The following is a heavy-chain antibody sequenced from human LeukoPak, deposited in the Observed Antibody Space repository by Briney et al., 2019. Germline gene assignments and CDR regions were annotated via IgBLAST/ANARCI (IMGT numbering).Heavy chain of an antibody. CDR1: GYTFTSYY. J-gene: IGHJ4*02. CDR3: ARDMEALGYSGYDSLLDY. Sequence: ASVKVSCKASGYTFTSYYMHWVRQAPGQGLEWMGIINPSGGSTSYAQKLQGRVTMTTDTSTSTAYMELRSLRSDDTAVYYCARDMEALGYSGYDSLLDYWGQGTPVTVSS. V-gene: IGHV1-46*01. CDR2: INPSGGST. D-gene: IGHD5-12*01.